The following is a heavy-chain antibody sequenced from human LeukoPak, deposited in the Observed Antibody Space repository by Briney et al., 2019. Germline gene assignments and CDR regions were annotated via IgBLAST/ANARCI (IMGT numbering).Heavy chain of an antibody. J-gene: IGHJ6*02. V-gene: IGHV4-34*01. CDR3: AGGPYCSGGTCSFYFYGLAV. CDR2: INHRGST. D-gene: IGHD2-15*01. Sequence: SETLSLTCGVHGGSFSGYSCNWIRQPPGKGLEWIGEINHRGSTNYNPSLKSRVTISEDTSKKQFSLKLTSVTAADTAIYYCAGGPYCSGGTCSFYFYGLAVWGPGTAITVSS. CDR1: GGSFSGYS.